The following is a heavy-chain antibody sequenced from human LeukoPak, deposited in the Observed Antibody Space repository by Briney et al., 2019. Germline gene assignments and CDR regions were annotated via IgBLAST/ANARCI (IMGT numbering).Heavy chain of an antibody. V-gene: IGHV3-21*01. CDR1: AFTFSSYT. CDR2: ISSSSRYI. J-gene: IGHJ6*02. CDR3: ARGLDYDSSGYSPSYYYSGMDV. D-gene: IGHD3-22*01. Sequence: AGGSLRLSCAASAFTFSSYTMNWVRQAPGKGLEWVSYISSSSRYIYYADSVKGRFTISRDNAKNSLYLQMNSLRAEDTAVYYCARGLDYDSSGYSPSYYYSGMDVWGQGTTVTVSS.